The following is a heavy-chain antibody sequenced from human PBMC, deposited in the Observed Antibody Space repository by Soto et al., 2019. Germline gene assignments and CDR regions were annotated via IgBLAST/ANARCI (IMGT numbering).Heavy chain of an antibody. Sequence: ASVKVSCKASGGTLSDYAVSWVRQARGQGLEWMGGIMPTVDSANYAQKFQGRLTITADEPTSTANMELSSLTSDDTAIYYCAVAAVREILTEQSSGMAVWGQGTTVTVSS. D-gene: IGHD3-10*01. J-gene: IGHJ6*02. CDR3: AVAAVREILTEQSSGMAV. V-gene: IGHV1-69*13. CDR1: GGTLSDYA. CDR2: IMPTVDSA.